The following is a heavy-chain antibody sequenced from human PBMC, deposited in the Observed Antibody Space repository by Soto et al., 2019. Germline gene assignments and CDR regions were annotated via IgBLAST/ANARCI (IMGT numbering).Heavy chain of an antibody. D-gene: IGHD2-2*01. CDR2: IYYSGST. V-gene: IGHV4-59*01. Sequence: SETLSLTCTVSGGSISSDYWSWIRQPPGKGLEWIGYIYYSGSTNYNPSLKSRVTISVDMSKNQFSLKLSSVTAADTAVYYCARGSSTSCYYYWGQGTLVTVSS. CDR3: ARGSSTSCYYY. CDR1: GGSISSDY. J-gene: IGHJ4*02.